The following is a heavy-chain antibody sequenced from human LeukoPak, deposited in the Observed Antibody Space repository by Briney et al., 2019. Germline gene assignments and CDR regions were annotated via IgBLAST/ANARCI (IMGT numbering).Heavy chain of an antibody. CDR1: GFTFSSYA. D-gene: IGHD4-17*01. Sequence: PGGSLRLSCAASGFTFSSYAMSWVRQAPGKGLEWVSVIYSGGSTYYADSVKGRFTISRDNSKNTLYLQMNSLRAEDTAVYYCARSDYGDYLTFDYWGQGTLVTVSS. V-gene: IGHV3-53*01. J-gene: IGHJ4*02. CDR3: ARSDYGDYLTFDY. CDR2: IYSGGST.